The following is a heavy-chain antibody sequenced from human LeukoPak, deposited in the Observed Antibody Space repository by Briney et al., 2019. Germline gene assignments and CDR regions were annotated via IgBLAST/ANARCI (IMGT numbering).Heavy chain of an antibody. D-gene: IGHD3-3*01. V-gene: IGHV3-7*01. Sequence: GGSLRLSCAASGFTFSNYWMSWVRQTPGKGLEWVANIKQDGSEKYYVDSVKGRFTISRDNAKNSLYLHMNSLRAEDTAVYYCAKIPYYDFWSGYYTGIHLDYWGQGTLVTVSS. CDR3: AKIPYYDFWSGYYTGIHLDY. CDR1: GFTFSNYW. CDR2: IKQDGSEK. J-gene: IGHJ4*02.